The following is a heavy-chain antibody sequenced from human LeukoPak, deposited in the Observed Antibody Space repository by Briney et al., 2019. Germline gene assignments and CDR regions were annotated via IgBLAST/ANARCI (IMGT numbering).Heavy chain of an antibody. CDR3: ARKTVVGSYFDY. Sequence: GGSLRLSCAASGFTFSAYWMSWIRQAPGKGLEWVANIKQDGSDKYYVDSVKGRFTISRDNAKNSLYLQMNSLRAEDTAVYYCARKTVVGSYFDYWGQGTPVTVSS. CDR2: IKQDGSDK. J-gene: IGHJ4*02. V-gene: IGHV3-7*03. CDR1: GFTFSAYW. D-gene: IGHD4-23*01.